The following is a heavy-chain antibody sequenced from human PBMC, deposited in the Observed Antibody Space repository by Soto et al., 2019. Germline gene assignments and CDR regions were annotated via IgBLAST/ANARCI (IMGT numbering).Heavy chain of an antibody. CDR1: GGSFSGYY. Sequence: PETLSLTCAVYGGSFSGYYWSWIRQPPGKGLEWIGEINHSGSTNYNPSLKSRVTISVDTSKNQFSLKLSSVTAADTAVYYCARGYSFDCWGQGTLVTVSS. CDR2: INHSGST. CDR3: ARGYSFDC. J-gene: IGHJ4*02. D-gene: IGHD1-26*01. V-gene: IGHV4-34*01.